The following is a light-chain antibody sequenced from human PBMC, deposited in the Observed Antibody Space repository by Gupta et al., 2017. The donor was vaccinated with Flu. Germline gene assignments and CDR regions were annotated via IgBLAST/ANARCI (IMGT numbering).Light chain of an antibody. J-gene: IGLJ2*01. V-gene: IGLV2-14*01. CDR2: EIT. CDR1: SSDVGGYKY. CDR3: SSYTSSNVVV. Sequence: QSALTQPASVSASPGQSITISCSGTSSDVGGYKYVSWYQQYPGKAPKLMIYEITNRPSGVSNRFSGSKSGNMASLTISGLQAEDEADYYCSSYTSSNVVVFGGGTKLTVL.